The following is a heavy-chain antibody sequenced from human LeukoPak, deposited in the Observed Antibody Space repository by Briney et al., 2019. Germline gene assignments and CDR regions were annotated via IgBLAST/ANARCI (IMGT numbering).Heavy chain of an antibody. CDR1: GFTFDDYA. D-gene: IGHD6-13*01. J-gene: IGHJ4*02. Sequence: GGSLRLSCAASGFTFDDYAMHWVRQAPGKGLEWVSGISWNSGSIGYAVSVKGRFTISRDNAKNSLYLQMNSLRAEDTALYYCAKDLAAAVTGGFDYWGQGTLVTVSS. CDR2: ISWNSGSI. CDR3: AKDLAAAVTGGFDY. V-gene: IGHV3-9*01.